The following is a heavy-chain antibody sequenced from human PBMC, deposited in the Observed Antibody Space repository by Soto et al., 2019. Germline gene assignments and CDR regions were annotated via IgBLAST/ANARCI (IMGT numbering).Heavy chain of an antibody. Sequence: GGSLRLSGAASGFTFSSYGMHWVRQAPGKGLEWVAVISYDGSNKYYVDSVKGRFTISRDDSKNTLYLQMNSLRAGDTAVYYCAKDLGRNYYYGMDVWGQGTTVTVSS. J-gene: IGHJ6*02. D-gene: IGHD7-27*01. V-gene: IGHV3-30*18. CDR1: GFTFSSYG. CDR3: AKDLGRNYYYGMDV. CDR2: ISYDGSNK.